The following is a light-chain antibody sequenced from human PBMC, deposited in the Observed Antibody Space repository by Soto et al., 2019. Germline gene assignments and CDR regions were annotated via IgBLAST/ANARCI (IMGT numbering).Light chain of an antibody. Sequence: QSALTQPASVSGSTGQSITISCTGTSSDVGGYNYVSWYQQHPGKAPKLLIYGVNNRPSGVSNRFSGSKSGNTASLTVSGLQAEDEADYYCSSYAGSSNVFGTGTKLTVL. CDR2: GVN. J-gene: IGLJ1*01. V-gene: IGLV2-14*01. CDR1: SSDVGGYNY. CDR3: SSYAGSSNV.